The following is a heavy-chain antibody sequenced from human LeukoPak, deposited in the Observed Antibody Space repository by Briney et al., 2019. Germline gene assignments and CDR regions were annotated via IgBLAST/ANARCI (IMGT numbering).Heavy chain of an antibody. D-gene: IGHD2-15*01. Sequence: GASVKVSCKASGYTFTGYYMHWVRQAPGQGLEWMGWINPNSGGTNYAQKFQGRVTMTRDTSISTAYMELSRLRSDDTAVYYCARDPHCSGGSCYTRHSQGGYWGQGTLVIVSS. CDR2: INPNSGGT. J-gene: IGHJ4*02. CDR1: GYTFTGYY. V-gene: IGHV1-2*02. CDR3: ARDPHCSGGSCYTRHSQGGY.